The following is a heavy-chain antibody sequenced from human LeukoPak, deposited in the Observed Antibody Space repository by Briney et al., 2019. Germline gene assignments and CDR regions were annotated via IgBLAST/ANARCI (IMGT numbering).Heavy chain of an antibody. CDR1: GGSISSGSYY. Sequence: SETLPLTCTVSGGSISSGSYYWGWLRQPPGTGLEWIGSIYYSGSTYYNPSLKSRVTISVDTSKNQFSLKLSSVTAADTAVYYCARESNWFDPWGQGTLVTVSS. V-gene: IGHV4-39*07. CDR3: ARESNWFDP. CDR2: IYYSGST. J-gene: IGHJ5*02.